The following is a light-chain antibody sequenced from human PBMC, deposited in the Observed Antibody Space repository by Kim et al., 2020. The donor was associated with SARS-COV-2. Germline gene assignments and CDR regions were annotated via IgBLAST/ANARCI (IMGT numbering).Light chain of an antibody. CDR1: KLGDKY. CDR3: QAWDSSIDSYV. CDR2: QDS. V-gene: IGLV3-1*01. Sequence: SYELTQPPSVSVSPGQTASITCSGDKLGDKYVSWYQQKPGQSPVLVIYQDSKRPSGIPERFSGSNSGNTAALTISGTQTVDEADYYCQAWDSSIDSYVFGTGTKVTVL. J-gene: IGLJ1*01.